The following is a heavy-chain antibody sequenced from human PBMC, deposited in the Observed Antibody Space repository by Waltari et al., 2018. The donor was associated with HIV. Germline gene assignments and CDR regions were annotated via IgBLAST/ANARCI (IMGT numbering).Heavy chain of an antibody. CDR1: RFPLSTRGAG. J-gene: IGHJ4*02. D-gene: IGHD7-27*01. Sequence: ITLHVPGPTLVKPTQTLTLPCSFSRFPLSTRGAGVAWLRQPPGKALEWLAFIFWNDDKRYSPSRKSRLTITKDTSKNQVVLTMTNMDPVDTATYYCTHSRWGPTDYWGQGTLVTVSS. CDR3: THSRWGPTDY. CDR2: IFWNDDK. V-gene: IGHV2-5*01.